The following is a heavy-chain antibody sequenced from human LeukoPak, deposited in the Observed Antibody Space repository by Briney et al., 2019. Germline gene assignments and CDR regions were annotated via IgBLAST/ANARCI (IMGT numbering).Heavy chain of an antibody. CDR3: ARGRRLWFGEFKLAPTDY. V-gene: IGHV1-8*02. J-gene: IGHJ4*02. CDR2: MNPNSGNT. CDR1: GGTFSSYA. Sequence: AASVKVSCKASGGTFSSYAISWVRQAPGQGLEWMGWMNPNSGNTGYAQKFQGRVTMTRNTSISTAYMELSSLISEDTAVYYCARGRRLWFGEFKLAPTDYWGQGTLVTVSS. D-gene: IGHD3-10*01.